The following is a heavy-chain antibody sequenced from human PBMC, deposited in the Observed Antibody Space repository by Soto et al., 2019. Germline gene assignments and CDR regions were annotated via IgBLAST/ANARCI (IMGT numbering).Heavy chain of an antibody. J-gene: IGHJ4*02. CDR3: ARDDNTYGVY. D-gene: IGHD2-21*01. V-gene: IGHV3-11*01. CDR2: IGPYGNTI. CDR1: GFSFRDYF. Sequence: GGSLRLSCAASGFSFRDYFMSWIRQAPGKGLEWVSYIGPYGNTIYYADSVKGRFTISRDDAKNSLSLHMNSLRTEDTAVYYCARDDNTYGVYWGQGTPVTVSS.